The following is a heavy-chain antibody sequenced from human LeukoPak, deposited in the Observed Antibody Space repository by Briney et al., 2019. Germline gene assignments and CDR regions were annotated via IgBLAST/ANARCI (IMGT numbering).Heavy chain of an antibody. Sequence: GGSLRLSCAASGFTFSSYAMNWVRQAPGKGREWVSTISGSGGSTYYADSVKGRFTISRDNSKNTLYLQMNSLRAEDTALYYCAKGIQLWPYFDYWGQGTLVTVSS. V-gene: IGHV3-23*01. CDR2: ISGSGGST. J-gene: IGHJ4*02. D-gene: IGHD5-18*01. CDR1: GFTFSSYA. CDR3: AKGIQLWPYFDY.